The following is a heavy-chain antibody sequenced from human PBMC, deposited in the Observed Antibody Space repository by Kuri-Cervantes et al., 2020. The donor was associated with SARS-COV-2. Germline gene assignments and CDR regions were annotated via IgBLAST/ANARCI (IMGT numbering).Heavy chain of an antibody. CDR3: ASGGPYYDFWSGLTYYYYYGMDV. Sequence: GESLKISCAASGFTFSSYWMHWVRQAPGKGLVWVSRISSDGSSTSYADSVKGRFTISRDNAKNTLYLQMNSLRAEDTAVYYCASGGPYYDFWSGLTYYYYYGMDVWGQGTTVTVSS. J-gene: IGHJ6*02. CDR1: GFTFSSYW. D-gene: IGHD3-3*01. CDR2: ISSDGSST. V-gene: IGHV3-74*01.